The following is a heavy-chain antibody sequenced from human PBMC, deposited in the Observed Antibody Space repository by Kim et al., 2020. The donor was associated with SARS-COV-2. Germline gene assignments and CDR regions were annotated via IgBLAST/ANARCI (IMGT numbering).Heavy chain of an antibody. CDR2: ISGSGAKT. V-gene: IGHV3-23*01. CDR1: GFTYDNYA. CDR3: AKDGGGWYTSGWYYFD. Sequence: GGSLRLSCAASGFTYDNYAMSWVRQAPGKGLEWVSSISGSGAKTYYADSVKGRFTISRDNSQNTLSLQMNSLRVEDAAIYYCAKDGGGWYTSGWYYFD. D-gene: IGHD6-19*01. J-gene: IGHJ4*01.